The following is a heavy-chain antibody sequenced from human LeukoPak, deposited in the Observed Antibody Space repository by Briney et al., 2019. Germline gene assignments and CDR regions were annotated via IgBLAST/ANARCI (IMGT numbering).Heavy chain of an antibody. CDR1: GYTFTGYY. CDR2: INPNSGGT. D-gene: IGHD6-6*01. V-gene: IGHV1-2*02. CDR3: LSIAARPVGKEDDY. J-gene: IGHJ4*02. Sequence: GASVKVSCKASGYTFTGYYMHWGRQAPGQGLEWLGWINPNSGGTNYAQKFQGRVTMTRDTSISTAYMELSRLRSDDTAVYYCLSIAARPVGKEDDYWGQGTLVTVSS.